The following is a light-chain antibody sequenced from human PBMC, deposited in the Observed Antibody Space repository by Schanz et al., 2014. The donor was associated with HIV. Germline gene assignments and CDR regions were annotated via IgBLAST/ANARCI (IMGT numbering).Light chain of an antibody. V-gene: IGKV3D-15*01. CDR1: QSVSSN. CDR3: QQYNTWPRT. CDR2: NAS. J-gene: IGKJ1*01. Sequence: EIVLTQSPGTLSLSPGERATLSCRASQSVSSNLAWYQQKPGQPPRLVIYNASRRATGIPARFSGSGSGTEFTLTISSLQSEDFAVYYCQQYNTWPRTFGQGTKVELK.